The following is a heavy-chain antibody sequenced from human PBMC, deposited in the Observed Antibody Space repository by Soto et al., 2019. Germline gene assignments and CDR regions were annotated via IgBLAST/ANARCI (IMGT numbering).Heavy chain of an antibody. CDR1: GGSMSSYC. CDR2: IYYSGSI. J-gene: IGHJ5*02. CDR3: TRSRGTGFDP. Sequence: SETLSLTCTVSGGSMSSYCWSWIRQPPGKGLEWIGYIYYSGSINYNPSLKSRVTISVDTSKNQFSLKLSSVTAADTALYYCTRSRGTGFDPWGQGTLVTVSS. V-gene: IGHV4-59*01. D-gene: IGHD1-1*01.